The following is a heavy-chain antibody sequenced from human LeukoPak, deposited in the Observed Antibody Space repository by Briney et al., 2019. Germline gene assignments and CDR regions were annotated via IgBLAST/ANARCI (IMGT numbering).Heavy chain of an antibody. CDR1: GFTFSSYW. D-gene: IGHD1-26*01. CDR2: INQDGSEK. J-gene: IGHJ3*02. Sequence: GGSLRLSCATSGFTFSSYWMSWVRQAPGKGLEWVAYINQDGSEKNYADSVKGRFTVSRDNAKNSLYLQMNSLRAEDTAVYYCAREGSGSYYEAFDIWGQGTMVTVSS. CDR3: AREGSGSYYEAFDI. V-gene: IGHV3-7*01.